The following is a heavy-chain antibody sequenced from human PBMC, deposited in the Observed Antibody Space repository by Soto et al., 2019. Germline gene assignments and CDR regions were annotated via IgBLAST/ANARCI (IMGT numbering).Heavy chain of an antibody. CDR3: ARIRARITDSYYYYGMDV. D-gene: IGHD3-3*01. CDR2: TYYRSKWYN. J-gene: IGHJ6*02. Sequence: SQTLSLTCAISGDSVSSNSAAWNWIRQSPARGLEWLGRTYYRSKWYNDYAVSVKSRITINPDTSKNQFSLQLNSVTPEDTAVYYCARIRARITDSYYYYGMDVWGQGTTFTVSS. CDR1: GDSVSSNSAA. V-gene: IGHV6-1*01.